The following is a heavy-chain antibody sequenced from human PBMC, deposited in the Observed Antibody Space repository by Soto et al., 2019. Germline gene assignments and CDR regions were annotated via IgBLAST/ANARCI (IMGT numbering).Heavy chain of an antibody. D-gene: IGHD2-15*01. Sequence: QVQLQQWGAGLLKPSETLSLTCAVYGGSFSGYYWSWIRQPPGKGLEWIGEINHSGSTNYNPSLKSRVTISVDTSKNQFSLKLSSVTAADTAVYYGARGPLGYCSGGSCYPYDYWGQGTLVTVSS. J-gene: IGHJ4*02. CDR2: INHSGST. V-gene: IGHV4-34*01. CDR3: ARGPLGYCSGGSCYPYDY. CDR1: GGSFSGYY.